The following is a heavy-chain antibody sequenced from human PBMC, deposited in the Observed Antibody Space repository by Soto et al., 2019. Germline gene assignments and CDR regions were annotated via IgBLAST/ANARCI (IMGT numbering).Heavy chain of an antibody. J-gene: IGHJ4*02. CDR3: ARSLVTTSSDYFDS. V-gene: IGHV1-3*01. CDR1: GYTFTTFS. CDR2: INAGNGNT. Sequence: ASVKVSCKASGYTFTTFSIHWVRQAPGQRLEWMGWINAGNGNTKYSQKFQGRVTITRDTSASTAYMELSSLRSEDTAIYYCARSLVTTSSDYFDSSRPRPLVPASS. D-gene: IGHD4-17*01.